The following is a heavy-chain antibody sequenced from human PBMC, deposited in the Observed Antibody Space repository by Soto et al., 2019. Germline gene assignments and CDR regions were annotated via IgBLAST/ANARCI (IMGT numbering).Heavy chain of an antibody. J-gene: IGHJ4*02. D-gene: IGHD3-22*01. CDR1: GGSFSSYY. V-gene: IGHV4-34*01. CDR2: INHSGST. CDR3: ARVLYYYDSSGSFDY. Sequence: KTSDTLSLTCAVYGGSFSSYYWSWIRQPPGKGLEWIGEINHSGSTNYNPSLKSRATISVDTSKNQFSLKLSSVTAADTAVYYCARVLYYYDSSGSFDYWGQGTLVTVSS.